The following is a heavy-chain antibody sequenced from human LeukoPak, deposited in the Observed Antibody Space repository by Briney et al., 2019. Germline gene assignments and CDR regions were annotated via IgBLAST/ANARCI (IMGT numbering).Heavy chain of an antibody. J-gene: IGHJ4*02. Sequence: GGSLRLSCAASGFRFSGYWMSWVRQAPGKGLEWVANIKKDGSETYYADSLKGRFTISRDNAENSLDLQMNSLRAEDTAVYYCARGYFDCDFWGQGTLVTVSS. D-gene: IGHD3-9*01. CDR1: GFRFSGYW. CDR3: ARGYFDCDF. CDR2: IKKDGSET. V-gene: IGHV3-7*01.